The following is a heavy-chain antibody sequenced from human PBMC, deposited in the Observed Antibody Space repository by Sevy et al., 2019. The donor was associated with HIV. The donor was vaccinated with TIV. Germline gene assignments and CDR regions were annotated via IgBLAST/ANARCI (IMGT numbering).Heavy chain of an antibody. J-gene: IGHJ4*02. D-gene: IGHD6-19*01. CDR1: GYSFTSYW. CDR3: ARHGDSSGWWGGYQNPDY. V-gene: IGHV5-51*01. Sequence: RGESLKISCKGSGYSFTSYWIGWVRQMPGKGLEWMGIIYPGDSDTRYSPSFQGQVTISADKSISTAYLQWSSLKASDTAMYYCARHGDSSGWWGGYQNPDYWGQGTLVTVSS. CDR2: IYPGDSDT.